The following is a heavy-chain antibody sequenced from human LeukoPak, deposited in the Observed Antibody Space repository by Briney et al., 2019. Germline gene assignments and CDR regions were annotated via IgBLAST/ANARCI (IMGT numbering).Heavy chain of an antibody. D-gene: IGHD6-13*01. J-gene: IGHJ4*02. Sequence: SETLSLTCTVSGGSINNYYWSWIRQPPGKGLEWIGYISSSGSTNYNPSLKSRVTISVDTSKNQFSLKMSSVTTADTAVYYCAREVKQHPDSHFDYWGQGTLVTVSS. CDR3: AREVKQHPDSHFDY. V-gene: IGHV4-59*01. CDR1: GGSINNYY. CDR2: ISSSGST.